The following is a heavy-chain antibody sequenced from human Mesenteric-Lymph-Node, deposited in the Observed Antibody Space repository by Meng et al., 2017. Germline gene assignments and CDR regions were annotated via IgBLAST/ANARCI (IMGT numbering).Heavy chain of an antibody. CDR3: AKVAYASTWYVPHFDY. CDR2: ISYDGSNK. Sequence: QVQLVESGGGVVQPGVSLGFSGAASGFTFSTYGMHWVRQAPGKGLEWVAVISYDGSNKYYAESVKGRFTISRDNSKNTLHLQMNSLRAEDTAVYYCAKVAYASTWYVPHFDYWGQGTLVTVSS. CDR1: GFTFSTYG. J-gene: IGHJ4*02. D-gene: IGHD6-13*01. V-gene: IGHV3-30*18.